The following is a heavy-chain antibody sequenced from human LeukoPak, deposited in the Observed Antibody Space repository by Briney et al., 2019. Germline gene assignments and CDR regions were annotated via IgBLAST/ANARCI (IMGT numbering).Heavy chain of an antibody. CDR2: ISNGGGST. D-gene: IGHD5-18*01. V-gene: IGHV3-23*01. J-gene: IGHJ4*02. CDR3: AKDRRGYSYGYLFDY. CDR1: GFTFSSYA. Sequence: PGGSLRLSCAASGFTFSSYAMSWVRQAPGKGLEWVSAISNGGGSTYYADSVKGRFTISRDNSKNTLHPQMNSLGAEDTAVYHCAKDRRGYSYGYLFDYWGQGTLVTVSS.